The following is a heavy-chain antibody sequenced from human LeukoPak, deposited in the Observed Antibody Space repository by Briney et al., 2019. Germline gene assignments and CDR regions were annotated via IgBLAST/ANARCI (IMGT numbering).Heavy chain of an antibody. J-gene: IGHJ4*02. D-gene: IGHD1-1*01. Sequence: ASVKVSCKASGYTFTSYGISWVRQAPGQWLEWMGWISAYNGNTNYAQKLQGRVTMTTDTSTSIAYMELRSLRSDDTAVYYCARDLPGNWPLRIWGQGTLVTVSS. CDR2: ISAYNGNT. CDR3: ARDLPGNWPLRI. V-gene: IGHV1-18*01. CDR1: GYTFTSYG.